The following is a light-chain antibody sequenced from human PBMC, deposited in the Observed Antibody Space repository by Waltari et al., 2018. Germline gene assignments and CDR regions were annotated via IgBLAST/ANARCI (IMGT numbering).Light chain of an antibody. CDR3: SAWDSSLTHVV. Sequence: QVGLTQPPSVSKGLRQTATLTCTGNSNNVGNQGAAWLQQHQGHPPKLLSYRNNNRPSGISERLSASRSGNTASLTITGLQPEDEADYYCSAWDSSLTHVVFGGGTKLTVL. V-gene: IGLV10-54*01. J-gene: IGLJ2*01. CDR1: SNNVGNQG. CDR2: RNN.